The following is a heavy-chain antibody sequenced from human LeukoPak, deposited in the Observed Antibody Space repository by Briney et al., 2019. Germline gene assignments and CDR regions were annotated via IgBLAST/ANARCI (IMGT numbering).Heavy chain of an antibody. Sequence: PGGSLRLSCAASGFTFSSYGVHWVRQAPGKGLEWVAFIRYDGSNKYYADSVKGRFTISRDNSKNTLYLQMNSLRAEDTAVYYCAKDPDYYDSSGYYGLGAFDIWGQGTMVTVSS. D-gene: IGHD3-22*01. CDR2: IRYDGSNK. CDR1: GFTFSSYG. J-gene: IGHJ3*02. CDR3: AKDPDYYDSSGYYGLGAFDI. V-gene: IGHV3-30*02.